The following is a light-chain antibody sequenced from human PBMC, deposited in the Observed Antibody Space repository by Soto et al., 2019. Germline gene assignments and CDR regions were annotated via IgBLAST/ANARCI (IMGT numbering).Light chain of an antibody. J-gene: IGLJ1*01. CDR1: SSNIGAGYD. CDR2: GNI. Sequence: QSVLPQPPSVSGAPGQRVAISFTGSSSNIGAGYDVHWYQQRPGTAPKLLIFGNINRPSGVPDRFSGSKSGTSASLAITGLQAEDEGDYYCQSYDSTLSARYVFGTGTKVTVL. V-gene: IGLV1-40*01. CDR3: QSYDSTLSARYV.